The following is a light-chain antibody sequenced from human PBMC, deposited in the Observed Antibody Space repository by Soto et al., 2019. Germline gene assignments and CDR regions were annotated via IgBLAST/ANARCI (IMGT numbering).Light chain of an antibody. V-gene: IGKV3-15*01. CDR2: GAS. CDR1: QSVGSN. CDR3: QQDNHGPQT. Sequence: EIMMTQSPATLSVSPGERATLSCRASQSVGSNLAWYQQRPCKAPTVLIYGASTRATGVPARFSGSGSGTEFTLTISRLQVEDFAVYYCQQDNHGPQTFGQGTKVEIK. J-gene: IGKJ1*01.